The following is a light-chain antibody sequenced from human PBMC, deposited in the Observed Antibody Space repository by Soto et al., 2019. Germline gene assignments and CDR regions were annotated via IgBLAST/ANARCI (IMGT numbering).Light chain of an antibody. V-gene: IGKV3-20*01. CDR1: QSVRSRY. J-gene: IGKJ2*01. CDR3: QQYGGSPPVT. CDR2: GAS. Sequence: EIVLTQSPGTLSLSPGERATLSCRASQSVRSRYLAWYQQKPGQAPRLLIYGASSRATGIPDRFSGSGSGTDFTLTITRREPEDFAVYYCQQYGGSPPVTFGQGTKLEIK.